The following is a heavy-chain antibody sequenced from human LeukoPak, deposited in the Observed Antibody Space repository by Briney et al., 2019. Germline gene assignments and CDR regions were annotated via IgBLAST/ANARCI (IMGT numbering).Heavy chain of an antibody. Sequence: GASVKVSCKAFGYTFTSNYMHWVRQAPGQGLEWMGWINPNSGGTNYAQKFQGRVTMTRDTSISTAYMELSRLRSDDTAVYYCARDGVDIVATFDYWGQGTLVTVSS. J-gene: IGHJ4*02. D-gene: IGHD5-12*01. CDR2: INPNSGGT. V-gene: IGHV1-2*02. CDR3: ARDGVDIVATFDY. CDR1: GYTFTSNY.